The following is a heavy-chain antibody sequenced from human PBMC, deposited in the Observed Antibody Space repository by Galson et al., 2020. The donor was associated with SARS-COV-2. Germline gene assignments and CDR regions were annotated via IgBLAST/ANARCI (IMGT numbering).Heavy chain of an antibody. J-gene: IGHJ4*02. D-gene: IGHD2-21*02. CDR3: AREIGGATTAIAD. V-gene: IGHV4-39*07. CDR2: ICYTGNT. Sequence: SETLSLTCAVSGDSITNTNYCWGWIRQPPGKGLEWIGSICYTGNTYYTPSLRGRLTISRDTSKNQVSLKLTSVTATDTAIYYCAREIGGATTAIADWGQGTLVTVSS. CDR1: GDSITNTNYC.